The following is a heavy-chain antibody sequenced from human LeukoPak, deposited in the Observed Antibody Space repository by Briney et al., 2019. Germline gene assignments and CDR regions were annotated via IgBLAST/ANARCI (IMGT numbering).Heavy chain of an antibody. J-gene: IGHJ4*02. CDR1: GFTFSSYS. D-gene: IGHD3-9*01. CDR2: ISSASGST. V-gene: IGHV3-23*01. CDR3: AKEDDFDWLLPGGFDY. Sequence: GGSLRLSCAASGFTFSSYSMNWVRQAPGKGLEWVSYISSASGSTYYADSVKGRFTISRDNSKNTLYLQMNSLRAEDTAVYYCAKEDDFDWLLPGGFDYWGQGTLVTVSS.